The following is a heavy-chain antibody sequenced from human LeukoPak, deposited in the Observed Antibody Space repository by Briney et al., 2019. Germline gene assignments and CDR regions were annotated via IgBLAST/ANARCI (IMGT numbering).Heavy chain of an antibody. Sequence: TSETLSLTCTVSGGSISSSSYYWGWIRQPPGKGLVWIGSIYYSGSTSYNPSLKNRVTISVDTSKNQFSLKLSSVTAADTAVYYCARRYSSSWYSETDYWGQGTLVTVSS. D-gene: IGHD6-13*01. V-gene: IGHV4-39*01. J-gene: IGHJ4*02. CDR3: ARRYSSSWYSETDY. CDR2: IYYSGST. CDR1: GGSISSSSYY.